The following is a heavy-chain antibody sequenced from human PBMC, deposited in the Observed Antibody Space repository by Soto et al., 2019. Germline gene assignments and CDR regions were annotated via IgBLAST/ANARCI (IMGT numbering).Heavy chain of an antibody. D-gene: IGHD1-20*01. CDR2: TTQSSTST. CDR1: GFSVSNYA. Sequence: VQLLESGGGLVRPGGSLTLSCAASGFSVSNYAMSWARQAPGKGLEWVSSTTQSSTSTYYADPVKGRFTISRDFSENTVYLQMDRLTADDTAVYFCTRDRYDHFPYNWFSEYWGQGILVTVAS. V-gene: IGHV3-23*01. J-gene: IGHJ4*02. CDR3: TRDRYDHFPYNWFSEY.